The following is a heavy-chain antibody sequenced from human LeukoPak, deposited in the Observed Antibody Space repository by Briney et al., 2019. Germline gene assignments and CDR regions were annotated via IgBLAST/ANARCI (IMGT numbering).Heavy chain of an antibody. CDR2: IYYSGST. CDR1: GGSISSYY. D-gene: IGHD3-10*01. V-gene: IGHV4-59*06. Sequence: SETLSLTCTVSGGSISSYYWSWIRQHPGKGLEWIGYIYYSGSTYYNPSLKSRATISVDTSQNQFSLKLSSVTAADTAVYYCARVPLNYYYGMDVWGQGTTVTVSS. J-gene: IGHJ6*02. CDR3: ARVPLNYYYGMDV.